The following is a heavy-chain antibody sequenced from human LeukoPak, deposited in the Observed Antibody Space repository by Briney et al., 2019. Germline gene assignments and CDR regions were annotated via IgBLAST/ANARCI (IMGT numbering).Heavy chain of an antibody. J-gene: IGHJ4*02. Sequence: ASVKVSCKVSGYSLTELSMHWVRQAPGKGLEWMGWISAYNGNTNYAQKLQGRVTMTTDTSTSTAYMELRSLRSDDTAVYYCARDESMITVTTGSPDYWGQGTLVTVSS. CDR2: ISAYNGNT. CDR1: GYSLTELS. D-gene: IGHD4-11*01. CDR3: ARDESMITVTTGSPDY. V-gene: IGHV1-18*01.